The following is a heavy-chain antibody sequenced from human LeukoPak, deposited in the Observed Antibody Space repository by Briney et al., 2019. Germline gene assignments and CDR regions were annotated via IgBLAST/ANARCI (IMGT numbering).Heavy chain of an antibody. J-gene: IGHJ4*02. Sequence: GGSLRLSCAASGFTFSNYNMNWVRQAPGKGLEWVSYISSSSSTIYYADSVKGRFTISRDNAKNSLHLQMHSLRAEDTAVYYCVRDNPRCCGVIPANIDDYWGQGTLVTVSS. CDR1: GFTFSNYN. D-gene: IGHD2-15*01. V-gene: IGHV3-48*04. CDR2: ISSSSSTI. CDR3: VRDNPRCCGVIPANIDDY.